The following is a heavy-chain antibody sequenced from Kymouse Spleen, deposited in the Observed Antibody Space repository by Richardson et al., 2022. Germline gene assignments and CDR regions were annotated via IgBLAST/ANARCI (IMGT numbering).Heavy chain of an antibody. V-gene: IGHV3-48*02. CDR3: ARDITGTTYYYYGMDV. D-gene: IGHD1-7*01. CDR1: GFTFSSYS. J-gene: IGHJ6*02. Sequence: EVQLVESGGGLVQPGGSLRLSCAASGFTFSSYSMNWVRQAPGKGLEWVSYISSSSSTIYYADSVKGRFTISRDNAKNSLYLQMNSLRDEDTAVYYCARDITGTTYYYYGMDVWGQGTTVTVSS. CDR2: ISSSSSTI.